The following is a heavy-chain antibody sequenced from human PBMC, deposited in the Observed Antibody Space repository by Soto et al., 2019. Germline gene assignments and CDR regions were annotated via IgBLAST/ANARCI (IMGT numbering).Heavy chain of an antibody. CDR2: IIPIFGTA. CDR3: ARDSSGYRGQRRAFDI. Sequence: QVQLVQSGAEVKKPGSSVKVSCKASGGTFSSYAISWVRQAPGQGLEWMGGIIPIFGTANYTQKFQGRVTITADESTSTAYMELSSLRSEDTAVYYCARDSSGYRGQRRAFDIWGQGTMVTVSS. CDR1: GGTFSSYA. J-gene: IGHJ3*02. V-gene: IGHV1-69*01. D-gene: IGHD3-22*01.